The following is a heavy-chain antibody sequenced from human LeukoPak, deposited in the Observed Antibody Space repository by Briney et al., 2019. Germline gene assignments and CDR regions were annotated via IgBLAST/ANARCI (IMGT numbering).Heavy chain of an antibody. CDR3: ARDNRYDILTGYYTLNYFDY. J-gene: IGHJ4*02. V-gene: IGHV3-74*01. CDR2: INTDGSST. Sequence: GGSLRLSCAASGFTFSSYWMHWVRQAPGKGLVWVSRINTDGSSTSYADSVKGRFTISRDNAKNTLYLQMNSLRAEDTAVYYCARDNRYDILTGYYTLNYFDYWGQGTLVTVSS. D-gene: IGHD3-9*01. CDR1: GFTFSSYW.